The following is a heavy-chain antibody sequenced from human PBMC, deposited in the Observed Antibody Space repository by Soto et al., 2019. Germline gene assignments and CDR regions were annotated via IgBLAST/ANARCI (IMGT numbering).Heavy chain of an antibody. J-gene: IGHJ4*02. D-gene: IGHD2-2*01. CDR2: IFHSGST. Sequence: SETLSLTCTVSGASITSTDYYWTWFRQPPGQGLEWIGYIFHSGSTYYNPSLKSRLTISADTSKNQFSLKLGSVTAADTAVYYCARYYCSSTSCFLFDSWGQGALVTVSS. V-gene: IGHV4-30-4*01. CDR1: GASITSTDYY. CDR3: ARYYCSSTSCFLFDS.